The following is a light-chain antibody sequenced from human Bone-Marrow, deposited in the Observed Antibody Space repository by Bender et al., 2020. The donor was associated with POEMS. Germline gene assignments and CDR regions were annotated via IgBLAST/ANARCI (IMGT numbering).Light chain of an antibody. J-gene: IGLJ3*02. V-gene: IGLV2-23*01. CDR3: CSYAGSNTWV. CDR1: SSDVGNYDL. Sequence: QSALTQPASVSGSPGQSITISCTGTSSDVGNYDLVSWYQQHPGKAPILMIYAGSKRPSGVPDRFSGSKSDNTASLTISGLQAEEEAVYYCCSYAGSNTWVFGGGTKLTVL. CDR2: AGS.